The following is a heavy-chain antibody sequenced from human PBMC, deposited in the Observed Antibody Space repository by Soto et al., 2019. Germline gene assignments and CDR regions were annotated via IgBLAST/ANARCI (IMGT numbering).Heavy chain of an antibody. J-gene: IGHJ6*01. CDR1: GGSISSSY. Sequence: SDALSVISTVSGGSISSSYWSWIRQPPGKALEWIGYIYYTGSTYYSPSLKSRVIISLDASRTQFSLKLNSVTTADTAMYYCARDFWFEELSGGNYQYARYVCSHATTVPV. CDR2: IYYTGST. CDR3: ARDFWFEELSGGNYQYARYV. V-gene: IGHV4-59*01. D-gene: IGHD3-10*01.